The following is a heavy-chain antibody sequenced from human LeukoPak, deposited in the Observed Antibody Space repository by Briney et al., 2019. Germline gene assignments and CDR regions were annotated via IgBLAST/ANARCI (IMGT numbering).Heavy chain of an antibody. J-gene: IGHJ4*02. CDR1: GYTFTDYY. CDR3: ARGPRYFDWLLPDY. Sequence: EASVKVSCKASGYTFTDYYTHWVRQAPGQGLEWMGWINPNSGGTNYAQKFQGRVTMTRDTSVSTAYMDLSSLRSDDTAVYYCARGPRYFDWLLPDYRGQGTLVTVSS. D-gene: IGHD3-9*01. V-gene: IGHV1-2*02. CDR2: INPNSGGT.